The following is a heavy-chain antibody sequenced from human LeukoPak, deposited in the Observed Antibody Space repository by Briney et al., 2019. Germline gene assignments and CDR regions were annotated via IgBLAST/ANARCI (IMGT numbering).Heavy chain of an antibody. V-gene: IGHV3-48*03. CDR1: GFTFSSYE. CDR2: ISSSGTTI. D-gene: IGHD2-15*01. Sequence: QPGGSLRLSCAASGFTFSSYEMNWVRQAPRKGLEWVSYISSSGTTIYYADSVKGRFTISRDNAKNSLYLQMNSLRAEDTAVYYCARVGVVVAATGNLWFDPWGQGTLVTVSS. J-gene: IGHJ5*02. CDR3: ARVGVVVAATGNLWFDP.